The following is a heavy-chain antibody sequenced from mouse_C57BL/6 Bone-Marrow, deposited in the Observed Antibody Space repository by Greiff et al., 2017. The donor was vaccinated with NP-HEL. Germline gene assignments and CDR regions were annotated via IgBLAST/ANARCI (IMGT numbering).Heavy chain of an antibody. Sequence: EVQGVESGGGLVQPGGSLSLSCAASGFTFTDYYMSWVRQPPGKALEWLGFIRNKANGYTTEYSASVKGRFTISRDNSQSILYLQMNALRAEDSATYYCAREVITTVVAHWYFDVWGTGTTVTVSS. V-gene: IGHV7-3*01. J-gene: IGHJ1*03. CDR2: IRNKANGYTT. CDR1: GFTFTDYY. CDR3: AREVITTVVAHWYFDV. D-gene: IGHD1-1*01.